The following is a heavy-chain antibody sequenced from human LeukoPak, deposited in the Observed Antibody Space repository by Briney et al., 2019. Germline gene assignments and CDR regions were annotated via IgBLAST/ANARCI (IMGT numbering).Heavy chain of an antibody. CDR2: IIPIFGTA. CDR1: GGTFSSYA. J-gene: IGHJ6*02. V-gene: IGHV1-69*13. D-gene: IGHD2-2*02. CDR3: GRAATPYYYYGMDV. Sequence: SVRVSCKASGGTFSSYAISWVRQAPGQGLEWMGGIIPIFGTANYAQKFQGRVTIIADESTSTAYMELSSLRSEDTAVYYCGRAATPYYYYGMDVWGQGTTVTVSS.